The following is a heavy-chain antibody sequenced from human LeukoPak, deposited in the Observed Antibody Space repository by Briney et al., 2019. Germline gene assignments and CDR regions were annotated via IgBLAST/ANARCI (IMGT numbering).Heavy chain of an antibody. J-gene: IGHJ4*02. D-gene: IGHD2-15*01. Sequence: GGSLRLSCAASGFTFSSYSMSWVRQAPGKGLEWVSTISGSAGSTYYADSVKGRFTISRDNSKNTLYLQMNSLRADDTAVYYCAKDKGVAGHDYWGQGTLGIVSS. CDR2: ISGSAGST. V-gene: IGHV3-23*01. CDR1: GFTFSSYS. CDR3: AKDKGVAGHDY.